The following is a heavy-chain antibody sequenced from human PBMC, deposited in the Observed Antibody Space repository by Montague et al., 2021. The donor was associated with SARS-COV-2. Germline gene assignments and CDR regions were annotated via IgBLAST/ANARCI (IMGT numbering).Heavy chain of an antibody. Sequence: SETLSLTCIVSGGSVSSGSYYWSWIRQPPGKGLEWIGYIYYSGSTNYNPSLKSRVTISVDPSKNQFSLELSSVTAADTAVYYCARDPWRITIFGVVTRYGMDVWGQGTTVTVSS. CDR2: IYYSGST. CDR3: ARDPWRITIFGVVTRYGMDV. CDR1: GGSVSSGSYY. V-gene: IGHV4-61*01. D-gene: IGHD3-3*01. J-gene: IGHJ6*02.